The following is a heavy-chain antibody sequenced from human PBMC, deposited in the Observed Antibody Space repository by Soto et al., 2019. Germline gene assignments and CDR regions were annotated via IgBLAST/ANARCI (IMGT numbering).Heavy chain of an antibody. J-gene: IGHJ5*02. Sequence: PSETLSLTCAISGDSVSSNSAAWNWIRQSPSRGLEWLGRTYYRSKWYNDYAVSVKSRITINPDTSKNQFSLQLNSVTPEDTAVYYCARDIGKGYDFWSGYSWFDLWGQGTLVTVSS. CDR1: GDSVSSNSAA. V-gene: IGHV6-1*01. D-gene: IGHD3-3*01. CDR3: ARDIGKGYDFWSGYSWFDL. CDR2: TYYRSKWYN.